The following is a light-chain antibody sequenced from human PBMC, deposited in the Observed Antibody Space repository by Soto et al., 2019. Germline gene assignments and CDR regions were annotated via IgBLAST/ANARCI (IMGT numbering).Light chain of an antibody. CDR3: QQYDNLPLT. CDR2: AAS. CDR1: HDIRND. Sequence: NELTQSPSSLSASVGDRVTITCQASHDIRNDLNWYQQKSGKAPKLLIHAASTLEAGVPSRFSGSGSGTDFTFTISGLQPEDAATYYCQQYDNLPLTFGGGTKVEI. J-gene: IGKJ4*01. V-gene: IGKV1-33*01.